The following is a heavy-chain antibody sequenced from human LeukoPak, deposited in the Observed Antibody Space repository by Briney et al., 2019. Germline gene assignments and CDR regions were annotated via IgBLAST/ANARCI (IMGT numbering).Heavy chain of an antibody. CDR2: IYYTGST. J-gene: IGHJ4*02. CDR3: ARETYCSGGTCFFGPDY. Sequence: SETLSLTCTVSGGVIRTYYWSWIRQPPGKGLEYIGYIYYTGSTTYNPSLESRVTISVDTSKSQFSLQLTSVTAADTAVYHCARETYCSGGTCFFGPDYWGQGTLVTVSS. CDR1: GGVIRTYY. V-gene: IGHV4-59*12. D-gene: IGHD2-15*01.